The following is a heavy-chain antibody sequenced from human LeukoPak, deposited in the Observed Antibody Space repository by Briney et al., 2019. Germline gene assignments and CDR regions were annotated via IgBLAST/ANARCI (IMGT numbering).Heavy chain of an antibody. V-gene: IGHV3-30*18. CDR3: AKDHVEMATTAAY. Sequence: GGSLRLSCAASGFTFSSYGMHWVRQAPGKGLEWVAVISYDGSNKYYADSVKGRFTISRDNSKNTLYLQMNSLRAEDTAVYYCAKDHVEMATTAAYWGQGTLVTVSS. D-gene: IGHD5-24*01. CDR1: GFTFSSYG. CDR2: ISYDGSNK. J-gene: IGHJ4*02.